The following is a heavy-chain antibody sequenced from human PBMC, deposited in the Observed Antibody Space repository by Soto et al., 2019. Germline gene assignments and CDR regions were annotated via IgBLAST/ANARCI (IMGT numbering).Heavy chain of an antibody. D-gene: IGHD7-27*01. J-gene: IGHJ6*02. CDR2: ISSSGSTI. CDR3: AREPGWGYYYYYGMDV. CDR1: GFTFSDYY. Sequence: GGSLRLSCAASGFTFSDYYMSWIRQAPGKGLEWVSYISSSGSTIYYADSVKGRFTISRDNAKNSLYLQMNSLRAEDTAVYYCAREPGWGYYYYYGMDVWGQGTTVTVSS. V-gene: IGHV3-11*04.